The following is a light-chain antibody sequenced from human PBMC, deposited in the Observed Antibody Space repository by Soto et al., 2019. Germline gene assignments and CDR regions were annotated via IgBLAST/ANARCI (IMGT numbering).Light chain of an antibody. V-gene: IGKV1-39*01. CDR2: GAS. Sequence: DIQMTQSPSSLSASVGDRVTITCRTSQSISTYLNWYQQKPGRAPKLLIYGASTLESGVPSRFSGSGSGAEFTLTISSLQAEDFATYYCEQTDSTTHTFGQGTKVDIK. J-gene: IGKJ2*01. CDR1: QSISTY. CDR3: EQTDSTTHT.